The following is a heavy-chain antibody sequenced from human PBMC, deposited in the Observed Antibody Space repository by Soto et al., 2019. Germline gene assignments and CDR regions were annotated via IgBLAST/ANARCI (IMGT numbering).Heavy chain of an antibody. CDR2: ISAYNGNT. J-gene: IGHJ3*02. D-gene: IGHD1-26*01. CDR3: ASYWSYVRSFDI. CDR1: GYTFTSNG. V-gene: IGHV1-18*01. Sequence: SVKVSCKASGYTFTSNGISWVRQEPGQGLEWMGWISAYNGNTNYAQKLQGRVTMTTDTSTSTAYMELRSLRSDDTAVYYCASYWSYVRSFDIWGQGTMVTVSS.